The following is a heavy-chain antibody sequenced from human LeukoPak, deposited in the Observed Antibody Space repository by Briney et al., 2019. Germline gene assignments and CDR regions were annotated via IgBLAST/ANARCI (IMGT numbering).Heavy chain of an antibody. CDR2: INPKHGGT. J-gene: IGHJ4*02. V-gene: IGHV1-2*06. CDR1: GYTFTGYY. CDR3: SRGLHCSGASCYSGFDY. D-gene: IGHD2-15*01. Sequence: GASVKVSCKASGYTFTGYYMHWVRQAPGQGLEWMGRINPKHGGTNYAQKSQGRGTITRDTSISTVYMELSRLRPDDTAVYYCSRGLHCSGASCYSGFDYWGQGTLVTVSA.